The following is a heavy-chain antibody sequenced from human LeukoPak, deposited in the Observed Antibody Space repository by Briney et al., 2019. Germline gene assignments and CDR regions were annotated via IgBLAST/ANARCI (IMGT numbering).Heavy chain of an antibody. Sequence: PGVSLRLSCAASGLTFSRHDMHWVRQLTGKGLEWVSAIGTRADTLYSDSVKGRFTISRENVKNSLYLQMNSLRAGDTAVYYCATGRSSGWSYAFDIWGRGTMVTVSS. V-gene: IGHV3-13*01. CDR1: GLTFSRHD. J-gene: IGHJ3*02. CDR3: ATGRSSGWSYAFDI. CDR2: IGTRADT. D-gene: IGHD6-19*01.